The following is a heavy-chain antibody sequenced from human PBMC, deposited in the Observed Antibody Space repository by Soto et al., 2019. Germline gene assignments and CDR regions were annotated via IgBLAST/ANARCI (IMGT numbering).Heavy chain of an antibody. CDR2: INPSGGST. D-gene: IGHD3-3*01. CDR3: ARAFFGVVVNDAYYFDY. J-gene: IGHJ4*02. Sequence: QVQLVQSGAEVKKPGASVKVSCKASGYTFTSYYMHWVRQAPGQGLESMGIINPSGGSTSYAQKFQGRVTMTSDTSTSTVYMELSSLRSEDTAVYYCARAFFGVVVNDAYYFDYWGQGTLVTVSS. V-gene: IGHV1-46*01. CDR1: GYTFTSYY.